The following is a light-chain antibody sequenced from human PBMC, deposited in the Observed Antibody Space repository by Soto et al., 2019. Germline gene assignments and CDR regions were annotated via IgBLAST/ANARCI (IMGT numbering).Light chain of an antibody. CDR2: GAS. CDR1: QTVSNTY. J-gene: IGKJ4*01. Sequence: EFVLTQSPCTLSLSPGERATLSCRASQTVSNTYLAWYQQKSGQAPKFLIYGASNRATGIPDRFSGSGSGTDFTLTISRLEPEDFAVYYCQQYGTLPPTFGGGTKVEI. V-gene: IGKV3-20*01. CDR3: QQYGTLPPT.